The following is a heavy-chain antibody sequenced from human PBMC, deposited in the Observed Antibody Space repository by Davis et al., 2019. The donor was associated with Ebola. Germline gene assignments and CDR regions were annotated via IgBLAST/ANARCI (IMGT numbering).Heavy chain of an antibody. Sequence: GGSLRLSCAASGFTFSSYGMHWVRQAPGKGLEWVAVIWYDGSNKYYADSVRGRFTISRDYSKNTLYLQMNSLRAEDTAVYYCAKGSFMITFGEVIVDYWGQGTLVTVSS. CDR2: IWYDGSNK. D-gene: IGHD3-16*02. CDR3: AKGSFMITFGEVIVDY. J-gene: IGHJ4*02. V-gene: IGHV3-30*02. CDR1: GFTFSSYG.